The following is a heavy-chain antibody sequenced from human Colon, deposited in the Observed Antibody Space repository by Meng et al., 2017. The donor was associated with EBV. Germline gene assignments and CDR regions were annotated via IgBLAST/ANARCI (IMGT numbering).Heavy chain of an antibody. V-gene: IGHV4-4*02. CDR2: TSHSGST. CDR1: GGSISRIDW. D-gene: IGHD3-22*01. Sequence: HVQLQESGPGLVMPSETLSLTCAVSGGSISRIDWWSCVRQPPRKGLDWIGETSHSGSTDYSTSLKSRVTISLDKSKNQLSLKLNSVTAADTAVYYCASSDYYRSDYWGQGTMVTVSS. J-gene: IGHJ4*02. CDR3: ASSDYYRSDY.